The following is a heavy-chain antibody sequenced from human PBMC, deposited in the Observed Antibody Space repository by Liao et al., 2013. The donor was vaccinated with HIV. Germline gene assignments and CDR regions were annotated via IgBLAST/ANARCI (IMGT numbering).Heavy chain of an antibody. Sequence: QVHLQQWGTGLSKPSETLSLTCAVYGGSFSGYYWSWIRQPPREGAWSGLGRINHSGYTNYNPSLKSRVTMSVDTSKNQFSLKLRSVTAADTAVYYCARAQWRKITCDGFVCYYYIHYLDVWGRGTTVTVSS. CDR3: ARAQWRKITCDGFVCYYYIHYLDV. CDR1: GGSFSGYY. D-gene: IGHD3-10*01. V-gene: IGHV4-34*01. CDR2: INHSGYT. J-gene: IGHJ6*03.